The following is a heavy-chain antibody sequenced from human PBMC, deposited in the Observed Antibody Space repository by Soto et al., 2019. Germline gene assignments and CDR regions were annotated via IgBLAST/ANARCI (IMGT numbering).Heavy chain of an antibody. CDR2: INPTTGAK. V-gene: IGHV1-2*04. J-gene: IGHJ5*02. CDR1: GYTFTAQY. Sequence: QAQLVQSGAEVKKPGASVKVSCQASGYTFTAQYLHWVRKAPGEGLEWMGWINPTTGAKRYAQKFHGWLNMTRDTSMSTAYLEVRSLRPADPAVYYCAKGDSSWVSWFDPWGQGTLVTVSS. D-gene: IGHD6-19*01. CDR3: AKGDSSWVSWFDP.